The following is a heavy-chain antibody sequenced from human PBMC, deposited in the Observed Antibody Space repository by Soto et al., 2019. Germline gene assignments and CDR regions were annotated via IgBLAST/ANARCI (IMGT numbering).Heavy chain of an antibody. D-gene: IGHD1-26*01. V-gene: IGHV3-23*01. J-gene: IGHJ6*01. CDR3: ASDIVGASDSYGLDV. CDR2: ISGSGGST. Sequence: GGSLRLSCASSGFTFSSYAMSCVRQSPGKGLEWVSAISGSGGSTYYADSVKGRFIISRDNSKNRLYLQMNSLRAEDTAVYYCASDIVGASDSYGLDVGGQGTPVTVS. CDR1: GFTFSSYA.